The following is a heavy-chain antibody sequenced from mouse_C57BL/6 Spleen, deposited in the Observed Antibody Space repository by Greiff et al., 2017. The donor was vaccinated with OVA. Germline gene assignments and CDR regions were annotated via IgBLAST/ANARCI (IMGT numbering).Heavy chain of an antibody. CDR3: AMGTTASYYFDY. Sequence: QVQLKQSGAELVKPGASVKISCKASGYAFSSYWMNWVKQRPGKGLEWIGQIYPGDGDTNYNGKFKGKATLTADKSSSTAYMQLSSLTSEDSAVYFCAMGTTASYYFDYWGQGTTLTVSS. J-gene: IGHJ2*01. CDR1: GYAFSSYW. CDR2: IYPGDGDT. D-gene: IGHD1-2*01. V-gene: IGHV1-80*01.